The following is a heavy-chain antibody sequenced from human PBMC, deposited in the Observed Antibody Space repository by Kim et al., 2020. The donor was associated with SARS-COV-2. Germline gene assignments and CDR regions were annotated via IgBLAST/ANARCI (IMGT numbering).Heavy chain of an antibody. D-gene: IGHD2-15*01. CDR3: ARGFRGRYCSGGTCYAGSLNFDY. Sequence: SETLSLTCTVSGGSISSSSYYWGWIRQPPGKGLEWIGSIYYSGSTYYNPSLKSRVTISVDTSKNQFSLKLTSVTAADTAVYYCARGFRGRYCSGGTCYAGSLNFDYWGQGTLVTVSS. J-gene: IGHJ4*02. CDR1: GGSISSSSYY. CDR2: IYYSGST. V-gene: IGHV4-39*07.